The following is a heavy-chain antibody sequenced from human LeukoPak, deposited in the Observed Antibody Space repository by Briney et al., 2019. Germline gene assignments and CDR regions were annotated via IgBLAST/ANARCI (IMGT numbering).Heavy chain of an antibody. CDR2: FYYHETP. J-gene: IGHJ6*03. D-gene: IGHD6-6*01. CDR1: GVYISSSSYH. CDR3: ARDFSSSSSVYYYYYMDV. Sequence: SETLSLTCTVSGVYISSSSYHWGRIRQPPGMGLEGHETFYYHETPHVNPSPNSQVTISVDTSKNQFSLRLNSVTAADTAVYYCARDFSSSSSVYYYYYMDVWGKGTTVTVSS. V-gene: IGHV4-39*07.